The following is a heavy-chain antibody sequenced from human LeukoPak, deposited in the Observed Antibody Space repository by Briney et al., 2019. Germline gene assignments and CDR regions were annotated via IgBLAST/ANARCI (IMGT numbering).Heavy chain of an antibody. V-gene: IGHV1-18*04. CDR3: ARDGDFNYYYYGMDV. Sequence: ASVKVSCKASGYTFTSYYMHWVRQAPGQGLEWMGWISAYNGNTNYAQKLQGRVTMTTDTSTSTAYMELRSLRSDDTAVYYCARDGDFNYYYYGMDVWGQGTTVTVSS. CDR2: ISAYNGNT. CDR1: GYTFTSYY. D-gene: IGHD3-3*01. J-gene: IGHJ6*02.